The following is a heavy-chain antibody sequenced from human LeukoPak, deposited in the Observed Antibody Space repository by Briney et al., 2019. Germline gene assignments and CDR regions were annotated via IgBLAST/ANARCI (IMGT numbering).Heavy chain of an antibody. J-gene: IGHJ4*02. V-gene: IGHV3-23*01. CDR3: AKNYGTSRPFYDY. D-gene: IGHD4-17*01. Sequence: GGSLRLSCAASGFTFSSCPMSWVRQAPGKGLEWASTVTGSGDITYYADSVKGRFTISRDNSKNTLFLQMNSLRADDTAVYYCAKNYGTSRPFYDYWGQGIVVTVSS. CDR1: GFTFSSCP. CDR2: VTGSGDIT.